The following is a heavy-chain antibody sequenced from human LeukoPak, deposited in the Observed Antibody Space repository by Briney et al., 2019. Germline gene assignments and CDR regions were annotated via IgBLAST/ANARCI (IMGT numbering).Heavy chain of an antibody. J-gene: IGHJ3*02. D-gene: IGHD2/OR15-2a*01. CDR3: ARAGYPQLLCPIDI. V-gene: IGHV3-11*01. Sequence: GGSLRLSCAATGFTFSDYYMSWIRQAPGKGLEWVSYISSSGSTIYYADSVKGRFTISRDNAKNSLYLQMNSLRAEDTAVYYSARAGYPQLLCPIDIWGQGTMVTVSS. CDR2: ISSSGSTI. CDR1: GFTFSDYY.